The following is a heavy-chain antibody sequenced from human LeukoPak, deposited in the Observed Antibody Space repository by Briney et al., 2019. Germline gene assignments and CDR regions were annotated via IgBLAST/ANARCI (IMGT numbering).Heavy chain of an antibody. J-gene: IGHJ5*02. CDR3: ARERIAARRNWFDP. CDR1: GGSISSYY. V-gene: IGHV4-59*01. Sequence: SETLSLTCTVSGGSISSYYWSWIRQPPGKGLEWIGYIYYSGSTNYNPSLKSRVTISVDTSENQFSLKLSSVTAADTAVYYCARERIAARRNWFDPWGQGTLVTVSS. CDR2: IYYSGST. D-gene: IGHD6-6*01.